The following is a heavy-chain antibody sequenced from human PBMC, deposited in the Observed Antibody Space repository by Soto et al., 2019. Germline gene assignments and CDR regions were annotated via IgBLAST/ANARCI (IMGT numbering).Heavy chain of an antibody. Sequence: PSETLSLTCTVSGGSISSYYWSLIRQPPGKGLEWIGYIYYSGSTNYNPSLKSRVTISVDTSKNQFSLKLSSVTAADTAVYYCARVPDYHYGMDVWGQGTTVTVSS. CDR3: ARVPDYHYGMDV. V-gene: IGHV4-59*01. CDR1: GGSISSYY. CDR2: IYYSGST. J-gene: IGHJ6*02.